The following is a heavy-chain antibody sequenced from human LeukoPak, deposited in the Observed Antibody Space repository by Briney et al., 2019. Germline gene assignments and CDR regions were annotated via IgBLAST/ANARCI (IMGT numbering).Heavy chain of an antibody. CDR3: ARDGKYYYYMDV. J-gene: IGHJ6*03. CDR1: GGPISSSSYY. D-gene: IGHD1-26*01. V-gene: IGHV4-39*07. Sequence: PSETLSLTCTVSGGPISSSSYYWGWIRQPPGKGLEWIGNIYYSGSTFYNPSLKSRVTISVDTSKNQFSLKLSSVTAADTAVYYCARDGKYYYYMDVWGKGTTVTVSS. CDR2: IYYSGST.